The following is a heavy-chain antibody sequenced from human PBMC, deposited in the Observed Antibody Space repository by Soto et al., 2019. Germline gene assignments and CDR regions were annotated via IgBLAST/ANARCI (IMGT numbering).Heavy chain of an antibody. CDR3: ARENDFWSGYSGFDYYYGMDV. CDR1: GFTFSSYS. CDR2: ISSSSSTI. D-gene: IGHD3-3*01. Sequence: PGGSLRLSCAASGFTFSSYSMNWVRQAPGKGLEWVSYISSSSSTIYYADSVKGRFTISRDNAKNSLYLQMNSLRDEDTAVYYCARENDFWSGYSGFDYYYGMDVWGQGTTVTVSS. J-gene: IGHJ6*02. V-gene: IGHV3-48*02.